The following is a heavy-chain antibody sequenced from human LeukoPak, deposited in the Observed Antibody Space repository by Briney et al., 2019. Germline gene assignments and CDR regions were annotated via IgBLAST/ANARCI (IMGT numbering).Heavy chain of an antibody. Sequence: SETLSLTCTVSGYSISSGFYWGWIRQPPGKGLEWIGNIYHSGSTYYNPSLKSRVTISVDTSKNQFSLKLISVTAADTAVYYCARAYGDYEGFDYWGQGTLVTVSS. D-gene: IGHD4-17*01. V-gene: IGHV4-38-2*02. CDR1: GYSISSGFY. J-gene: IGHJ4*02. CDR2: IYHSGST. CDR3: ARAYGDYEGFDY.